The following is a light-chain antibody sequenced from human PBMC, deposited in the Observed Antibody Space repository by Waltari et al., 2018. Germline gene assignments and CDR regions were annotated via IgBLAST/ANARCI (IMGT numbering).Light chain of an antibody. CDR3: QLWDGITDHWV. Sequence: SHVLTQPPSVSVAPGQTAKITCVGTRVGRERVHWYQQKSGRAPEVVVYDDSARPSGIPERMSGAKSGNTATLTIARVEAGDEADYYCQLWDGITDHWVFGGGTKVTVL. V-gene: IGLV3-21*02. CDR2: DDS. J-gene: IGLJ3*02. CDR1: RVGRER.